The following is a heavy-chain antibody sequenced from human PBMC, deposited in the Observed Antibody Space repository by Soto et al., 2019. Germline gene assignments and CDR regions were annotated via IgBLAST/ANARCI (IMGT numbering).Heavy chain of an antibody. J-gene: IGHJ4*02. CDR3: ARWGSGWPFDY. D-gene: IGHD6-19*01. V-gene: IGHV3-21*01. CDR2: ISSSSSYI. Sequence: PWGSLRLSCAASGFTFISYSINWFRQAPGKGLEWVSSISSSSSYIYFADSVKGRFTISRDNAKNSLYLQMNSLRAEDTAVYYCARWGSGWPFDYWGQGTLVTVSS. CDR1: GFTFISYS.